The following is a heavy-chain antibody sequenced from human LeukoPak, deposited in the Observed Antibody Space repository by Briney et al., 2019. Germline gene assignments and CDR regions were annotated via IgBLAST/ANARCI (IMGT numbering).Heavy chain of an antibody. CDR2: INHSGST. CDR3: VRRIAAARDDY. J-gene: IGHJ4*02. CDR1: GGSFSGYY. V-gene: IGHV4-34*01. D-gene: IGHD6-13*01. Sequence: SETLSLSCAVYGGSFSGYYSSWIRQPPGKGLEWSGEINHSGSTNYNPSLKSRVTISVDTSKNQLSLKLSFVTAADTPVYYCVRRIAAARDDYWGQGTLVTVSS.